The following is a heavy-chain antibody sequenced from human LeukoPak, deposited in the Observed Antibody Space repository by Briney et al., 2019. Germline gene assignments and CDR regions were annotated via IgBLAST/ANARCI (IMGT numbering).Heavy chain of an antibody. CDR1: GLTFGNYG. CDR3: ARLERLWSRQLTPDY. V-gene: IGHV3-7*01. CDR2: INEDGSAK. Sequence: QSGGSLRLSCAASGLTFGNYGMHWVRQAPGKGLEWVANINEDGSAKYHVDSVKGRFTISRDNAKNSLYLQMNSLRGEDTAVYYCARLERLWSRQLTPDYWGQGTLVTVSS. J-gene: IGHJ4*02. D-gene: IGHD1-1*01.